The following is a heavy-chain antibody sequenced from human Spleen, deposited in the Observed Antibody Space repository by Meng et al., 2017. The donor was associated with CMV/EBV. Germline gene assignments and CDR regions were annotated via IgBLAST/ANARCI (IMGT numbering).Heavy chain of an antibody. CDR1: GFTFSTFA. Sequence: GGSLRLSCAASGFTFSTFAMSWVRQAPGRGLEWVSTFSGSGDNTFYVDSVKGRFTISRDNSKNTLYLQMNSLRAEDTAVYFCARGYHDREFRSWGKGTLVTVSS. CDR3: ARGYHDREFRS. CDR2: FSGSGDNT. J-gene: IGHJ5*02. V-gene: IGHV3-23*01. D-gene: IGHD3-22*01.